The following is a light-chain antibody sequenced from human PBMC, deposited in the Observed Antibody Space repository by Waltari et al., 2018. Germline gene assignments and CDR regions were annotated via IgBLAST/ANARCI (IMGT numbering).Light chain of an antibody. Sequence: EIVLTQSPGTLSLSPGERATLSCRASPSVGRALAWYQQKPGQAPRLLLYGASIRATGIPDRFSGGGSGTDFSLTISRLEPEDFAAYHCQHYVRLPVTFGQGTKVEIK. CDR2: GAS. CDR3: QHYVRLPVT. CDR1: PSVGRA. V-gene: IGKV3-20*01. J-gene: IGKJ1*01.